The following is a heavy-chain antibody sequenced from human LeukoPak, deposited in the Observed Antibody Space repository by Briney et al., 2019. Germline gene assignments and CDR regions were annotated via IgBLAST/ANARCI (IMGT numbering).Heavy chain of an antibody. J-gene: IGHJ4*02. V-gene: IGHV1-18*01. CDR3: ARDRVGYSSSWYADY. Sequence: ASVKVSCKASGYTFTSCGISWVRQAPGQGLEWMGWISAYNGNTNYAQKLQGRVTMTTDTSTSTAYMELRSLRSDDTAVYYCARDRVGYSSSWYADYWGQGTLVTVSS. CDR2: ISAYNGNT. CDR1: GYTFTSCG. D-gene: IGHD6-13*01.